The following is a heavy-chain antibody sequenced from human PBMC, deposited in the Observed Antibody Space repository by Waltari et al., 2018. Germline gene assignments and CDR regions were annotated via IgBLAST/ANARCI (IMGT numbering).Heavy chain of an antibody. J-gene: IGHJ4*02. CDR3: ARSRLRGYSYGD. Sequence: QVQLQESGPGLVKPSQTLSLTCTVPGGSISSGGYHWAGIRQHPGKGLEWIGYIYYSGSTDYNPSLKSRVTISVDTSKNQFSLKLSSVTAADTAVYYCARSRLRGYSYGDWGQGTLVTVSS. CDR1: GGSISSGGYH. V-gene: IGHV4-31*03. D-gene: IGHD5-18*01. CDR2: IYYSGST.